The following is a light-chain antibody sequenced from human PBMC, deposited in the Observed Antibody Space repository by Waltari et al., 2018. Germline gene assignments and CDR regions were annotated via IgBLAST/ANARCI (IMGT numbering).Light chain of an antibody. CDR1: QTISSY. V-gene: IGKV1-39*01. CDR3: QQTYTLPPWT. CDR2: AAS. J-gene: IGKJ1*01. Sequence: DIQMTQSPSSLSASVGDRVTITCRTSQTISSYVNWYQQKPGKAPEVLIFAASSLQRGVPSRFSGSGSGTEFTLTITSLQPEDFATYYGQQTYTLPPWTFGQGTKVEFK.